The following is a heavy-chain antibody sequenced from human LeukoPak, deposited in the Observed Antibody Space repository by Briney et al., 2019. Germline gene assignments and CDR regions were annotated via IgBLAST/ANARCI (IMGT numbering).Heavy chain of an antibody. D-gene: IGHD3-16*02. CDR2: INHSGST. Sequence: GYYWSWIRQPPGKGLEWIGEINHSGSTNYNPSLESRVTISGDSSKNLFSLKLSSVTAADTAVYYCVRAHVWGSYRLYYFDYWGQGTLVTVSS. V-gene: IGHV4-34*01. CDR3: VRAHVWGSYRLYYFDY. J-gene: IGHJ4*02. CDR1: GYY.